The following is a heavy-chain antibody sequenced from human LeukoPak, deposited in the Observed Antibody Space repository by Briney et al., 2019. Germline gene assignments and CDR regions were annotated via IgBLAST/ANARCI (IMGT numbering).Heavy chain of an antibody. V-gene: IGHV7-4-1*02. J-gene: IGHJ4*02. Sequence: EASVKVSCKASGYTFTSYAMNWVRQAPGQGPEWMGWINTNTGNPTYAQGFTGRFVFSLDTSVSTAYLQISSLKAEDTAVYYCARGGHSSGWSGDYWGQGTLVTVSS. CDR3: ARGGHSSGWSGDY. CDR2: INTNTGNP. CDR1: GYTFTSYA. D-gene: IGHD6-19*01.